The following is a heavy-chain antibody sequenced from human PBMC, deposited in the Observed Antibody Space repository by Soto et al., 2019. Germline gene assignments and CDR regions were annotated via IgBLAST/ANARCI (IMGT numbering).Heavy chain of an antibody. CDR1: GGSFSGYY. V-gene: IGHV4-34*01. CDR3: ARRSDVVVVAANDY. D-gene: IGHD2-15*01. Sequence: QVQLQQWGAGLLKPSETLSLTCAVYGGSFSGYYWSWIRQPPGKGLEWIGEINHSGSTNYNPSLKSRVTISVDTSKNQSSLKLSSVTAADTAVYYCARRSDVVVVAANDYWGQGTLVTVSS. CDR2: INHSGST. J-gene: IGHJ4*02.